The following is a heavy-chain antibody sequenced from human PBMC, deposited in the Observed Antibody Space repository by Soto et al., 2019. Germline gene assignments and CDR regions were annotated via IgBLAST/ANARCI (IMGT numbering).Heavy chain of an antibody. V-gene: IGHV3-30*18. CDR3: AKQFTPHSSGWPDGFDI. CDR1: GFSFRSYG. Sequence: QVQLVESGGGVVQPGRSLRLSCAASGFSFRSYGMHWVRQAPGRGLEWVAVISYDESNKYYADSVKCRFTISIDNSKNMLYLQMNSLRAEDTAVYYCAKQFTPHSSGWPDGFDIWGQGTMVTVSS. CDR2: ISYDESNK. D-gene: IGHD6-19*01. J-gene: IGHJ3*02.